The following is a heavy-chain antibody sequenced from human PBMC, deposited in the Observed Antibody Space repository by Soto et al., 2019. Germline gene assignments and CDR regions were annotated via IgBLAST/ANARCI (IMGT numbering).Heavy chain of an antibody. CDR2: TYHSGST. D-gene: IGHD4-17*01. CDR3: ARAHYGDYGYGMDV. V-gene: IGHV4-30-2*01. J-gene: IGHJ6*02. Sequence: LSLTCAVSGGSISSGGYSWSWIRQPPGKGLEWIGYTYHSGSTYYNPSLKSRVTISVDRSKNQFSLKLSSVTAADTAVYYCARAHYGDYGYGMDVWGQGTTVTVSS. CDR1: GGSISSGGYS.